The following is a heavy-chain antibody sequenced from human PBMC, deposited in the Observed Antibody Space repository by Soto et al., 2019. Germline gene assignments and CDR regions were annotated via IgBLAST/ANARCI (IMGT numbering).Heavy chain of an antibody. D-gene: IGHD3-10*01. V-gene: IGHV2-5*02. CDR2: IYWDDSK. Sequence: QITLKESGPTLVKPTETLTLTCTFSGFSLNTRDLGVGWIRQPPGKALEWLAIIYWDDSKHYSPSLHSKLTINKDTSKNQVVLTVTDMDPVDTATYYCAQKGRGYFDYWGQGTLVTVSS. CDR3: AQKGRGYFDY. J-gene: IGHJ4*02. CDR1: GFSLNTRDLG.